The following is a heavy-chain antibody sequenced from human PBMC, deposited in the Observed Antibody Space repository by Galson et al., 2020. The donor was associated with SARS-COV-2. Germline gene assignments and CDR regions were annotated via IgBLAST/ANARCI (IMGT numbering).Heavy chain of an antibody. V-gene: IGHV4-39*01. CDR1: GGSISTTSYF. CDR3: ARRGGTVTAKHFDL. CDR2: IYYSGTT. D-gene: IGHD4-17*01. Sequence: SETLSLTCTVSGGSISTTSYFWGWIRQPPGKGLEWIGTIYYSGTTYYNPSLRSRVTISVDTSMNQFSLKLNSVTAADTAVYYCARRGGTVTAKHFDLWGRGTLVTVSS. J-gene: IGHJ2*01.